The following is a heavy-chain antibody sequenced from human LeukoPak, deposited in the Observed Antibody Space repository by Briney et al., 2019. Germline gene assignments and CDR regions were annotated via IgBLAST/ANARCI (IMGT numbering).Heavy chain of an antibody. CDR2: INPSSGGT. V-gene: IGHV1-2*02. Sequence: ASVKVSCKASGYTFTGHYMHWVRQAPGHGLEWMGWINPSSGGTNYAQKFQGRVTMTRDTSISTAYMELSGLRSDDTAVYNCAREGVLTPHIDYWGQGALVTVSS. CDR3: AREGVLTPHIDY. CDR1: GYTFTGHY. J-gene: IGHJ4*02. D-gene: IGHD4/OR15-4a*01.